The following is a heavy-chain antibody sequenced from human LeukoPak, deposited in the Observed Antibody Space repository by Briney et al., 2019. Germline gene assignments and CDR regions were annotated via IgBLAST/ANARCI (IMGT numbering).Heavy chain of an antibody. V-gene: IGHV3-23*01. Sequence: PGGSLILSFLAPRFTLRNYAMSWVRQAPGKGLERVSAIRGSGGICYADSVKGRFTISRDNSKNTLYLQMNSLRAEDTAVYYCAKDFFWSGYYNYWGQGTLVSVSS. CDR3: AKDFFWSGYYNY. CDR2: IRGSGGI. D-gene: IGHD3-3*01. CDR1: RFTLRNYA. J-gene: IGHJ4*02.